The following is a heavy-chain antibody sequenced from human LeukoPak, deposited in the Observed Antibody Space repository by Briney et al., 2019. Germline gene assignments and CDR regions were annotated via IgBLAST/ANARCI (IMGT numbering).Heavy chain of an antibody. CDR3: ARERRYYDSSGYYYPPSDY. J-gene: IGHJ4*02. Sequence: ASVKVSCKASGYTFTSYGISWVRQAPGQGLEWMGWISAYNGNTNYAQKLQGRVTMTTDTSTSTAYMELRSLRSDDTAVYYCARERRYYDSSGYYYPPSDYWGQGTLVTVSS. V-gene: IGHV1-18*01. D-gene: IGHD3-22*01. CDR1: GYTFTSYG. CDR2: ISAYNGNT.